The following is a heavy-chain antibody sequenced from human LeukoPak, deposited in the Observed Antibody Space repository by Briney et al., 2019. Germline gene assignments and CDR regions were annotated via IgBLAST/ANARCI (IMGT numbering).Heavy chain of an antibody. CDR3: ARWEYYDSSGYYPPGDY. CDR1: GGSFSDYY. Sequence: PSETLSLTCAVYGGSFSDYYWSWIRQPPGKGLEWIGEINHSGSTNYNPSLKSRVTISVDTSKNQFSLKLSSVTAADTAVYYCARWEYYDSSGYYPPGDYWGQGTLVTVSS. V-gene: IGHV4-34*01. J-gene: IGHJ4*02. D-gene: IGHD3-22*01. CDR2: INHSGST.